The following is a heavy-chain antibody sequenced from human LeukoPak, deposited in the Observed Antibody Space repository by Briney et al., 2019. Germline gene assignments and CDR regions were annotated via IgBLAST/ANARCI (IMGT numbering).Heavy chain of an antibody. Sequence: PGGSLRLSCGTSGFTFSSYAMSWVRQAPGKGLEWVSAISGGADLIYYADSVKGRFFISRDNSKNTLSLQMSSLRADDTAVYYCAKATGDGGTFHYWGQGTLVTVSS. J-gene: IGHJ4*02. D-gene: IGHD7-27*01. CDR3: AKATGDGGTFHY. CDR1: GFTFSSYA. CDR2: ISGGADLI. V-gene: IGHV3-23*01.